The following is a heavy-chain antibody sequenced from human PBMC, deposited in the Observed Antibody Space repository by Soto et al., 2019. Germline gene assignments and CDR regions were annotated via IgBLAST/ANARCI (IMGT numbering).Heavy chain of an antibody. Sequence: VASVKVSCKASGYTFTSYGISWVRQAPGQGLEWMGWISAYNGNTNYAQKLQGRVTMTTDTSTSTAYMELRSLRSDDTAVYYCARDGDSSGWYGWFDPWGQGTLVTVSS. D-gene: IGHD6-19*01. J-gene: IGHJ5*02. CDR1: GYTFTSYG. CDR2: ISAYNGNT. V-gene: IGHV1-18*04. CDR3: ARDGDSSGWYGWFDP.